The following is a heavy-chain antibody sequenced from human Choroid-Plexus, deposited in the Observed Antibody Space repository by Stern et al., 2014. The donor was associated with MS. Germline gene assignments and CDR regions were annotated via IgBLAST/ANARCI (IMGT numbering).Heavy chain of an antibody. J-gene: IGHJ4*02. V-gene: IGHV3-30*18. CDR2: ISYDGSK. CDR1: GCSFSSFG. D-gene: IGHD2/OR15-2a*01. CDR3: AKDRQYLTFFFDF. Sequence: VQLVESGGGVVQPGRPLRLSWAASGCSFSSFGMHWVCQAPGEGMEWVALISYDGSKDYADSVKGRFAISRDNSKNTLYLQMNSLRAEDTAVYYCAKDRQYLTFFFDFWGQGSLVTVSS.